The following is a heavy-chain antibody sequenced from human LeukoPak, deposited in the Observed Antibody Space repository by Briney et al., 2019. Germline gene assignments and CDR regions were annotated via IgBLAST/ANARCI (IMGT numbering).Heavy chain of an antibody. CDR1: GYTFTSYD. CDR2: MNPNSGNT. D-gene: IGHD2-15*01. J-gene: IGHJ4*02. CDR3: ARGVGQYCSGGSCYPSGYFDY. V-gene: IGHV1-8*03. Sequence: ASVKVSCKASGYTFTSYDINWVRQATGQGLEWMGWMNPNSGNTGYAQKFQGRVTITRNTSISTAYMELSSLRSEDTAVYYCARGVGQYCSGGSCYPSGYFDYWGQGTLVTVSS.